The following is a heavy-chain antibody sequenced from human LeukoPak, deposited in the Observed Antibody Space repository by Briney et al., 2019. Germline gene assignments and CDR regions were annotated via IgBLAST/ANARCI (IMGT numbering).Heavy chain of an antibody. CDR1: GYTFTSYG. Sequence: ASVKVSCKATGYTFTSYGISWVRQGPGQGLEWMGWISAYNGNTNYAQKLQGRVTMTTDTSTSTAYMELRSLRSDDTAVYYCARDWYSSSSGVGNWFDPWGQGTLVTVSS. CDR3: ARDWYSSSSGVGNWFDP. D-gene: IGHD6-6*01. J-gene: IGHJ5*02. V-gene: IGHV1-18*01. CDR2: ISAYNGNT.